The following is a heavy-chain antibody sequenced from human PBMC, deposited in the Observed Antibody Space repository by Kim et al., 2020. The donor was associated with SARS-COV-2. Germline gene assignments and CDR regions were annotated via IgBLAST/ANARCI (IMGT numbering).Heavy chain of an antibody. CDR2: INHSGST. D-gene: IGHD3-16*01. V-gene: IGHV4-34*01. J-gene: IGHJ6*02. Sequence: SETLSLTCAVYGGSFSGYYWSWIRQPPGKGLEWIGEINHSGSTNYNPSLKSRVTISVDTSKNQFSLKLSSVTAADTAVYYCTIAHGGAYYYYGKDVWGQGTTVTVSS. CDR1: GGSFSGYY. CDR3: TIAHGGAYYYYGKDV.